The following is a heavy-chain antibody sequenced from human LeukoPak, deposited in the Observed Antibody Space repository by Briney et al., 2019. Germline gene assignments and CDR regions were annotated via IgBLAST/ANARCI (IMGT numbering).Heavy chain of an antibody. J-gene: IGHJ6*03. D-gene: IGHD3-9*01. CDR3: ARSTANYDILTGYSHYYYMDV. CDR2: INPSDGST. V-gene: IGHV1-46*01. CDR1: GYTFISYY. Sequence: GASVKVSCKASGYTFISYYMHWVRQAPGQGLEWMGIINPSDGSTSYAQKFQCRVTMTRDMSTSTVYMELSSLRSEDTAVYYCARSTANYDILTGYSHYYYMDVWGKGTTVTVSS.